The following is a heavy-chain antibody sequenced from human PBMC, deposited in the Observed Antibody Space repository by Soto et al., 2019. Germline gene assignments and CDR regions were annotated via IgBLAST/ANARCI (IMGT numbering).Heavy chain of an antibody. V-gene: IGHV1-69*13. D-gene: IGHD6-19*01. Sequence: GASVKVSCKASRVAFSKFIVTWVRQAPGLGLEWVGGIIPICGTANYAQKFQGSVTITADDSTSTSYMEVNNLRSEDTAVYYCAKVRYSSPMGYYYGMDVWGQGTTVTVSS. J-gene: IGHJ6*02. CDR2: IIPICGTA. CDR3: AKVRYSSPMGYYYGMDV. CDR1: RVAFSKFI.